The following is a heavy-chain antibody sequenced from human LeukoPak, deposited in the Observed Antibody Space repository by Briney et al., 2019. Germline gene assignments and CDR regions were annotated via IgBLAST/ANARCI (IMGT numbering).Heavy chain of an antibody. CDR1: GGSFSGYY. V-gene: IGHV4-34*01. Sequence: SETLSLTCAVYGGSFSGYYWSWIRQPPGKGLEWIGEINHSGSTNYNPSLESRVTISVDTPKNQFPLKLSSVTAADTAVYYCARAGYSSSWLPFDYWGQGTLVTVSS. CDR3: ARAGYSSSWLPFDY. J-gene: IGHJ4*02. D-gene: IGHD6-13*01. CDR2: INHSGST.